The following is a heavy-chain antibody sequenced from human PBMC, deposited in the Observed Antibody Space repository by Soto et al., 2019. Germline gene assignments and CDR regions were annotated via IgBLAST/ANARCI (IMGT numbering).Heavy chain of an antibody. D-gene: IGHD3-22*01. V-gene: IGHV3-48*02. CDR1: GFTFKTYN. CDR2: ISGGGTTI. J-gene: IGHJ4*02. CDR3: ATVAAYDRRVYYFNY. Sequence: GGSLRLSCAASGFTFKTYNMNWVRQTPGEGLEWVSYISGGGTTIYYADSVRGRFTISRDNAKNSLFLQMNSLRDEDTAVYYCATVAAYDRRVYYFNYWGRGTLVTVSS.